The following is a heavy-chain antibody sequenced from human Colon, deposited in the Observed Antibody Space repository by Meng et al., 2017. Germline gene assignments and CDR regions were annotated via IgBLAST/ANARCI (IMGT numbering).Heavy chain of an antibody. V-gene: IGHV4-59*01. Sequence: VQLKHSVPGLVKPSETLSLTCSVSGGSIGSYYWSWIRQPPGKGLEWIGYIYYSGSTNYNPSLKSRVTVSLDTSRNQFSLNLTSVTAADTAVYFCAKSPYRVRAVMIPDWFDSWGQGTLVTVSS. CDR2: IYYSGST. CDR1: GGSIGSYY. J-gene: IGHJ5*01. CDR3: AKSPYRVRAVMIPDWFDS. D-gene: IGHD3-10*01.